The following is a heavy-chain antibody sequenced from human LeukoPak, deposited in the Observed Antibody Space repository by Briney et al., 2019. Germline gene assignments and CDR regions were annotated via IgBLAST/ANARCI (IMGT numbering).Heavy chain of an antibody. CDR2: MNPNSGNT. CDR1: GYTFTSYD. Sequence: GASVKVSCKASGYTFTSYDINWVRQATGQGLEWMGWMNPNSGNTGYAQKFQGRVTMTRNTSISTAYMELSSLRSEDTAVYYCARGGSIVATILYYYYYYMDVWGKGTTVTVSS. V-gene: IGHV1-8*01. D-gene: IGHD5-12*01. CDR3: ARGGSIVATILYYYYYYMDV. J-gene: IGHJ6*03.